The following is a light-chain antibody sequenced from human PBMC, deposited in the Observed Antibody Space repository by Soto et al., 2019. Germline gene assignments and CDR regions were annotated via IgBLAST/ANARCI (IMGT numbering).Light chain of an antibody. J-gene: IGKJ5*01. Sequence: EIVLTQSPGTLSLSPGERATLSCRDSQSVSSSYLAWYQQKPGQAPRLLIYDASSRATGIPDRFSGSGSGTDFTLTISRLEPEDFAVYYCQQYGSSPSITCGQGTRLEIK. CDR1: QSVSSSY. V-gene: IGKV3-20*01. CDR2: DAS. CDR3: QQYGSSPSIT.